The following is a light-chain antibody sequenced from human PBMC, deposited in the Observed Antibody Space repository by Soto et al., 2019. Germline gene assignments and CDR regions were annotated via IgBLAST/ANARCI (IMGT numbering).Light chain of an antibody. CDR1: SSDVGGYNY. V-gene: IGLV2-14*01. CDR3: SSYTSSSTYV. CDR2: DVS. J-gene: IGLJ1*01. Sequence: QSVLTQPASVSASPGQSITISCTGTSSDVGGYNYVSWYQQHPGKAPKVMIYDVSNRPSGVSNRFSGSKSGNTAFLIIFGLQAEDEADYYCSSYTSSSTYVFGTGTKATVL.